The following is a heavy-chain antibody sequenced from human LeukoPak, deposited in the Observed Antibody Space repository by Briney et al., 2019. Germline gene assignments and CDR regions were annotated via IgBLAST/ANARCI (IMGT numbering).Heavy chain of an antibody. CDR1: GLTFSNAW. Sequence: GGSLRLSCVVSGLTFSNAWMNWVRQAPGKGLEWVGHIRSETDGGTTDYAAPVKGRFTISRDDSKNTLYLQMNSLKTEDTAVYYCTTAAFHWGQGTLVTVSS. D-gene: IGHD6-25*01. CDR3: TTAAFH. V-gene: IGHV3-15*01. CDR2: IRSETDGGTT. J-gene: IGHJ1*01.